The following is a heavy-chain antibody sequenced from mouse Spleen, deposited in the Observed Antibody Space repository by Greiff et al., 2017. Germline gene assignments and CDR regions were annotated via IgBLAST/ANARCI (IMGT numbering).Heavy chain of an antibody. J-gene: IGHJ2*01. CDR2: INPSSGYT. V-gene: IGHV1-4*01. CDR1: GYTFTSYT. CDR3: ARSEVYYGNYDPLDY. D-gene: IGHD2-1*01. Sequence: QFQLQQSGAELARPGASVKMSCKASGYTFTSYTMHWVKQRPGQGLEWIGYINPSSGYTNYNQKFKDKATLTADKSSSTAYMQLSSLTSEDSAVYYCARSEVYYGNYDPLDYWGQGTTLTVSS.